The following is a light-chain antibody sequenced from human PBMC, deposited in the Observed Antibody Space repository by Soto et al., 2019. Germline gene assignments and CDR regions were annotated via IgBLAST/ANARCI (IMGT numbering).Light chain of an antibody. CDR3: QQYNNWPRT. J-gene: IGKJ1*01. V-gene: IGKV3-15*01. Sequence: EIVLTQSAGTLSLSPGERATLSFWASQSVSSNYVAWYQQQPGQAPRLLIYNAYTRATGIPARFSGSGSGTEFTLTISSLQSEDFAVYYCQQYNNWPRTFGQGTNVDI. CDR2: NAY. CDR1: QSVSSN.